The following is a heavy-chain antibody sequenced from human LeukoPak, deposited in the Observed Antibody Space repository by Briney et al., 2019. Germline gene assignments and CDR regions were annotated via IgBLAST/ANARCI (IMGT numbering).Heavy chain of an antibody. CDR3: ASGSRADTAMDYFDY. V-gene: IGHV3-33*01. CDR2: IWYDGSNK. Sequence: PGGSLRLSCAASGFAFSSYGMHWVRQAPGKGLEWVAVIWYDGSNKYYADSVKGRFTISRDNSKNTLYLQMNSLRAEGTAVYYCASGSRADTAMDYFDYWGQGTLVTVSS. D-gene: IGHD5-18*01. J-gene: IGHJ4*02. CDR1: GFAFSSYG.